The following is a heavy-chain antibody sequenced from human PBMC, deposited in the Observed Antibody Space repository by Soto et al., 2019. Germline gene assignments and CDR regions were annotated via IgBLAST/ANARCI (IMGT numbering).Heavy chain of an antibody. CDR3: ARDRSTYGGGGTGEVKENWFDP. Sequence: SETLALTCSVSGGSISHYYWSWIRQSPGKGLEWIGYAYYSGSTDYNPSLKSRVTMSVDTSKNQVSLKLNSVTTADTAVYYCARDRSTYGGGGTGEVKENWFDPWGPGTLVTVSS. V-gene: IGHV4-59*01. J-gene: IGHJ5*02. D-gene: IGHD2-8*01. CDR1: GGSISHYY. CDR2: AYYSGST.